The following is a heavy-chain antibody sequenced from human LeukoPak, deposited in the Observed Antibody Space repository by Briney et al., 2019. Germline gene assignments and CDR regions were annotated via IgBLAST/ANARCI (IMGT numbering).Heavy chain of an antibody. D-gene: IGHD3-10*01. CDR2: IYYSGST. Sequence: NASETLSLTCTVSGGSISSSSYYWGWIRQPPGKGLEWIGSIYYSGSTYYNPSLKSRFTICVDTTKNKYSLRLSSVTAADTAVYYCARGPGGGSNPTFDYWGQGTLVTVSS. V-gene: IGHV4-39*01. CDR1: GGSISSSSYY. J-gene: IGHJ4*02. CDR3: ARGPGGGSNPTFDY.